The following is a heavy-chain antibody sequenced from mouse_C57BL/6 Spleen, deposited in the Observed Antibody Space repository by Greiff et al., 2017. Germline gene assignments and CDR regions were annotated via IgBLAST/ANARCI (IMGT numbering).Heavy chain of an antibody. CDR3: ARSYYYSSSHWYFGV. D-gene: IGHD1-1*01. CDR1: GFNIKDYY. J-gene: IGHJ1*03. V-gene: IGHV14-2*01. CDR2: IDPEDGET. Sequence: DVKLVESGAELVKPGASVKLSCTASGFNIKDYYMHWVKQRTEQGLEWIGRIDPEDGETKYAPKFQGKATISADTSSNTAYLQLSSLTSEDTAVYDCARSYYYSSSHWYFGVWGTGTTVTVSS.